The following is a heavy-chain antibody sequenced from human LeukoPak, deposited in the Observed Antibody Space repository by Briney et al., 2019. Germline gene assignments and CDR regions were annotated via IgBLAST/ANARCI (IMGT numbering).Heavy chain of an antibody. CDR2: INPNSGGT. V-gene: IGHV1-2*02. Sequence: GASVKVSCKASGYTFTGYYMHWVRQAPGQGLEWMGWINPNSGGTNYAQKFQGRVTMTRDTSISTAYMELSRLRSDDTAVYYCAXGFKYCSGGSCYYGYWGQGTLVTVSS. CDR1: GYTFTGYY. J-gene: IGHJ4*02. D-gene: IGHD2-15*01. CDR3: AXGFKYCSGGSCYYGY.